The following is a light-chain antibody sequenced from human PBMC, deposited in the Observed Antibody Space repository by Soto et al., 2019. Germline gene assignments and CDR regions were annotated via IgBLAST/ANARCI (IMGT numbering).Light chain of an antibody. CDR3: QQYNNWPPYT. CDR1: QSVNST. V-gene: IGKV3-15*01. J-gene: IGKJ2*01. CDR2: GAS. Sequence: EIVMTQSPATLSVSPGERATLSCRASQSVNSTLAWYQQKPGQAPSLLIYGASTSATGVPARFSGSGSGTEFNLTISSLQSEDFGVYDCQQYNNWPPYTFGQGTKLEIK.